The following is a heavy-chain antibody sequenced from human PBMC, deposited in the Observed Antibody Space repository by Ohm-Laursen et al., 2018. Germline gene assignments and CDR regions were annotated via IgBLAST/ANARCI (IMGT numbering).Heavy chain of an antibody. V-gene: IGHV3-23*01. Sequence: SLRLSCAASGFTFSSYAMSWVRQAPGKGLEWVSAISGTGSSTYYADSVKGRFTISRDNSRNILYLQMNSLRAEDTALYYSAKPSSGSYVPYDYWGQGTLVTVSS. CDR2: ISGTGSST. J-gene: IGHJ4*02. CDR1: GFTFSSYA. D-gene: IGHD3-10*01. CDR3: AKPSSGSYVPYDY.